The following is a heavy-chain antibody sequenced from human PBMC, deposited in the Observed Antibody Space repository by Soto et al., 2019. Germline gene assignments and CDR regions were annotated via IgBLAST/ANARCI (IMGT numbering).Heavy chain of an antibody. J-gene: IGHJ6*02. D-gene: IGHD2-15*01. Sequence: SLRLSCTASGFIFDNYAMHWVRQAPGKGLEWVAVTSYDGSDQYYADSVNGRLTISRDNSKNTLFLEMHTLSAEDTGVYYCARDRCSGDNCYFDFYYGLDVWGRGTSVTVSS. CDR1: GFIFDNYA. V-gene: IGHV3-30*04. CDR2: TSYDGSDQ. CDR3: ARDRCSGDNCYFDFYYGLDV.